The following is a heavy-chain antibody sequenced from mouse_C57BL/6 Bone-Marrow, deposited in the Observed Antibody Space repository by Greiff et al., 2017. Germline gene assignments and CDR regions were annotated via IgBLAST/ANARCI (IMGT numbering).Heavy chain of an antibody. D-gene: IGHD1-1*01. CDR3: TLYYGSRRWYFDV. CDR2: IRNKANNHAT. V-gene: IGHV6-6*01. Sequence: EVKLVESGGGLVQPGGSMKLSCAASGFTFSDAWMDWVRQSPEKGLEWVAEIRNKANNHATYYAESVKGRFTISRDDSKSSVYLQMNSLRAEDTGIYCCTLYYGSRRWYFDVWGTGTTVTVSS. J-gene: IGHJ1*03. CDR1: GFTFSDAW.